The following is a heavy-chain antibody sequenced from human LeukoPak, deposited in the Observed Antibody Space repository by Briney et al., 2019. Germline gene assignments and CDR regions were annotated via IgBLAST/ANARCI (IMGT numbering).Heavy chain of an antibody. D-gene: IGHD2-15*01. J-gene: IGHJ1*01. V-gene: IGHV4-39*01. CDR2: IYYSGNT. CDR3: ARHRGSCSGGSCYEYFEY. CDR1: GGSISSSSYY. Sequence: SETLSLTCTVSGGSISSSSYYWGWIRQPPGKGLEWIGSIYYSGNTYYNPSLKSRVTISVDTSKNQFSLNLRSVTAADTAVYYCARHRGSCSGGSCYEYFEYWGQGTLVTLSS.